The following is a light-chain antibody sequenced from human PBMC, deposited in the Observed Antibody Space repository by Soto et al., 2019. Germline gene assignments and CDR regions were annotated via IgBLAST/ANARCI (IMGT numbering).Light chain of an antibody. J-gene: IGLJ2*01. Sequence: QSVLTQPPSVSAAPGQRVPISCSGGSSNIGKNSVSWYQQLPATAPKLLIYDGHQRPSGIPDRLSASKSGTSATLDITGLQPAAEADYYCATWDLALSAGVLFGGGTKLTVL. V-gene: IGLV1-51*01. CDR3: ATWDLALSAGVL. CDR1: SSNIGKNS. CDR2: DGH.